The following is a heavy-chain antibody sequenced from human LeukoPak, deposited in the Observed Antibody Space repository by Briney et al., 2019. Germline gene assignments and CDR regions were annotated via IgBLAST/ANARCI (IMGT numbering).Heavy chain of an antibody. CDR3: ARVWRMGSSSWYLNGPPNWFDP. Sequence: SETLSLTCTVSYDSISRFYWSWIRQPPGKGLEWIGYIYYSGSTNYSSSLKSRVTISVDTSKNQLSLELKSVTAADTAVYYCARVWRMGSSSWYLNGPPNWFDPWGQGTLVTVSS. J-gene: IGHJ5*02. CDR2: IYYSGST. V-gene: IGHV4-59*08. CDR1: YDSISRFY. D-gene: IGHD6-13*01.